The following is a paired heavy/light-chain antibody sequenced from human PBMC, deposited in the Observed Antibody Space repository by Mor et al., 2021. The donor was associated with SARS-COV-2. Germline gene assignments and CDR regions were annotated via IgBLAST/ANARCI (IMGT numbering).Heavy chain of an antibody. Sequence: QLQLQESGPGLVKPSETLSLTCTVSGGSISSSSYYWGWIRQPPGKGLEWIGSIYYSGSTYYNPSLKSRVTISVDTSKNQFSLKLSSVTAADTAVYYCARVRYYGSGSYTPAPPDYWGQGTLVTVSS. D-gene: IGHD3-10*01. CDR3: ARVRYYGSGSYTPAPPDY. CDR1: GGSISSSSYY. V-gene: IGHV4-39*07. J-gene: IGHJ4*02. CDR2: IYYSGST.
Light chain of an antibody. Sequence: QAVVTQEPSLTVSPGGTVTLTCGSSTGAVTSGHYPYWFQQKPGQAPRTLIYDTSNKHSWTPARFSGSLLGGKAALTLSGAQPEDEAEYYCLLSYSGAVVFGGGTKLTVL. CDR3: LLSYSGAVV. CDR1: TGAVTSGHY. J-gene: IGLJ2*01. V-gene: IGLV7-46*01. CDR2: DTS.